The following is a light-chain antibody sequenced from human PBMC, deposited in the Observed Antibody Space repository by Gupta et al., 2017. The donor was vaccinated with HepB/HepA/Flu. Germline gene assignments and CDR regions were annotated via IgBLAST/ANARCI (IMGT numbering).Light chain of an antibody. V-gene: IGKV3-20*01. CDR3: QYYDSSPLVT. CDR2: AAS. J-gene: IGKJ4*01. CDR1: QCVVSSF. Sequence: LVFTQSPSTLSLSPGERATLSCRASQCVVSSFLAWYQQKPDQAPRLLMYAASSRATGIPDRFSGSGSGTDFTLTISRLEPEDFAVYYCQYYDSSPLVTFGGGTKVEI.